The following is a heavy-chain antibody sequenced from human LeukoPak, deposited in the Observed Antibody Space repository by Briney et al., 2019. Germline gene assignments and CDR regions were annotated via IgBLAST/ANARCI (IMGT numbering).Heavy chain of an antibody. CDR1: GYTFTRYY. CDR3: AREGGTYYYGSGSYYKSSPYDY. D-gene: IGHD3-10*01. J-gene: IGHJ4*02. CDR2: INPNSGGT. Sequence: ASVKVSCKASGYTFTRYYMHWVRQAPGQGLEWMGWINPNSGGTNYAQKFQGRVTMTRDTSISTAYMELSRLRSDDTAVYYCAREGGTYYYGSGSYYKSSPYDYWGQGTLVTVSS. V-gene: IGHV1-2*02.